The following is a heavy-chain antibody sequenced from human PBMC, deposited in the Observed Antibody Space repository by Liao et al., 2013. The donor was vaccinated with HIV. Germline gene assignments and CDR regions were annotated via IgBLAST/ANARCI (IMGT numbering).Heavy chain of an antibody. Sequence: QMQLQESGPGLVKPSETLSLTCSVSGASVSSSSYYWGWIRRPPGKGLEWIASIYSGGSTYYNPSLKSRVTISVDTSKNQFSLKLSSVTAADTAVYYCARETPYDFWSGYYPYFDYWGQGTLVTVSS. V-gene: IGHV4-39*07. D-gene: IGHD3-3*01. CDR2: IYSGGST. J-gene: IGHJ4*02. CDR3: ARETPYDFWSGYYPYFDY. CDR1: GASVSSSSYY.